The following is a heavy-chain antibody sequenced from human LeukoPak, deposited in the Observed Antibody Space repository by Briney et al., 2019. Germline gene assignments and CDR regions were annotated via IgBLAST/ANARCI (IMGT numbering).Heavy chain of an antibody. D-gene: IGHD3-3*01. Sequence: GGSLRLSCAASVFTFYDYAMTLVRQAPGKGLEWVSASSGSGGSAYYADSVKGRFTISRDNSKNTLYLQMNSLRAEDTAVYYCAVRRYDFWSGYYNFDYWGQGTLVTVSS. J-gene: IGHJ4*02. V-gene: IGHV3-23*01. CDR3: AVRRYDFWSGYYNFDY. CDR1: VFTFYDYA. CDR2: SSGSGGSA.